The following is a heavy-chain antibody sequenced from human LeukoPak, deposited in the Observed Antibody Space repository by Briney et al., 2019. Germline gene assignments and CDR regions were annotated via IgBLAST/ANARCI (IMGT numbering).Heavy chain of an antibody. Sequence: GGSLRLSCAASGFTFSSYEMNWVRQAPGKGLEWVSYISSSGTTTYYADSVKGRLTISRDNAKSSLYLQMNSLRAEDTAVYCCARAQQLVRRSYFDYWGQGTLVTVSS. CDR3: ARAQQLVRRSYFDY. CDR1: GFTFSSYE. J-gene: IGHJ4*02. D-gene: IGHD6-13*01. CDR2: ISSSGTTT. V-gene: IGHV3-48*03.